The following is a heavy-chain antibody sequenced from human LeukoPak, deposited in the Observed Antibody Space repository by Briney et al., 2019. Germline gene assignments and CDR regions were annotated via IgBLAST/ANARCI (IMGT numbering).Heavy chain of an antibody. CDR2: INHRGST. V-gene: IGHV4-34*01. CDR3: ARASGSYVYYFDY. Sequence: PSETLSLTCAVYGGSFSGYYWSWIRQPPGKGLEWIGEINHRGSTNYNPSLKSRVTISVDTSKNQFSLKLSSVTAADTAVYYCARASGSYVYYFDYWGQGTLVTVSS. J-gene: IGHJ4*02. CDR1: GGSFSGYY. D-gene: IGHD1-26*01.